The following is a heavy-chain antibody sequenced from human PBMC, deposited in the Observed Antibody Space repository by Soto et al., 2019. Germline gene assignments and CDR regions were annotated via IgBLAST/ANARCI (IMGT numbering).Heavy chain of an antibody. D-gene: IGHD2-21*02. CDR3: ARGYCGGDCYSRDNWFDP. CDR1: GFTFSSYA. CDR2: ISYDGSNK. V-gene: IGHV3-30-3*01. Sequence: LRLPCAASGFTFSSYAMHWVRQAPGKGLEWVAVISYDGSNKYYADSVKGRFLISRDNSKNTLYLQMNSLRAEDTAVYYCARGYCGGDCYSRDNWFDPWGQGTLVTVSS. J-gene: IGHJ5*02.